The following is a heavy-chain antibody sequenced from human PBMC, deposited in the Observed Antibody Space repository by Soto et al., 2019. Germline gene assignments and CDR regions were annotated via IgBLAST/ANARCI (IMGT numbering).Heavy chain of an antibody. CDR3: ARVRRARKYGDYLDY. CDR2: IYYSGST. Sequence: PSETLSLTCTVSGGSISSSSYYWGWIRQRPGKGLEWIGYIYYSGSTNYNPSLKSRVTISVDTSKNQFSLKLSSVTAADTAAYYCARVRRARKYGDYLDYWGQGTLVTVSS. V-gene: IGHV4-61*05. J-gene: IGHJ4*02. CDR1: GGSISSSSYY. D-gene: IGHD4-17*01.